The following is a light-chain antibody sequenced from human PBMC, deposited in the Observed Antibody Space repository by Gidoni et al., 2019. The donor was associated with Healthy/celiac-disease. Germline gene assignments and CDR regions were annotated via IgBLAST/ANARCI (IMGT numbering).Light chain of an antibody. Sequence: EIVLTQSPATLSLSPGERASQSVSSYLAWYQQKPGQAPRLLIYDASNRATGIPARFSGSGSGTDFTLTISSLEPEDFAVYYCQQRSNWPPGAFGPGTKVDIK. CDR2: DAS. V-gene: IGKV3-11*01. CDR1: QSVSSY. CDR3: QQRSNWPPGA. J-gene: IGKJ3*01.